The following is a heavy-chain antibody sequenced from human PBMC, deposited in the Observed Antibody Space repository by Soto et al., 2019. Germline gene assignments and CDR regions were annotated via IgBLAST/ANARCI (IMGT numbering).Heavy chain of an antibody. Sequence: EAQLVESGGGLVQPGGSLRLSCAASGFIFSSYWMHWVRQAPGKGLVWLSRIYPDGSSTNYVDSVKGRFTISRDNAKNTLYLQMNSLRGEDTAVYYCARGERATTGYWGQGTLVTVSS. CDR2: IYPDGSST. V-gene: IGHV3-74*01. CDR3: ARGERATTGY. J-gene: IGHJ4*02. D-gene: IGHD1-1*01. CDR1: GFIFSSYW.